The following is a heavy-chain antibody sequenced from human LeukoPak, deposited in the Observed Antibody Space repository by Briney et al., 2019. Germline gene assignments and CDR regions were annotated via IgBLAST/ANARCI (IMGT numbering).Heavy chain of an antibody. V-gene: IGHV3-53*01. CDR2: IYSGGST. Sequence: PGGSLRLSCAASGFTVSSNYMSWVRQAPGKGLEWVSVIYSGGSTYYADSVKGRFTISRDNSKNTLYFQMNSLRAEDTAVYYCARVIASGYSGYDYGYYYYYMDVWGKGTTVTVSS. D-gene: IGHD5-12*01. J-gene: IGHJ6*03. CDR1: GFTVSSNY. CDR3: ARVIASGYSGYDYGYYYYYMDV.